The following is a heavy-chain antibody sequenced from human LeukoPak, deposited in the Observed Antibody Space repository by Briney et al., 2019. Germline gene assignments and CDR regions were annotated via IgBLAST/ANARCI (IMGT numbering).Heavy chain of an antibody. D-gene: IGHD1-1*01. CDR2: ISYDGTNK. CDR1: GFSFSSYG. CDR3: AKDRGWNGAFDH. Sequence: SGGSLRLSCAASGFSFSSYGMHWVRQAPGKGLEWVAVISYDGTNKDYADSVKGQFTISRDNSKNTLFLQMNSLRTEDTAVYYCAKDRGWNGAFDHWGQGTLVTVSS. V-gene: IGHV3-30*18. J-gene: IGHJ4*02.